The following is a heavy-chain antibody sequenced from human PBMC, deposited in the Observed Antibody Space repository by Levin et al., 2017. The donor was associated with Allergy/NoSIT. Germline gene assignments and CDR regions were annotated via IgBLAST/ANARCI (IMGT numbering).Heavy chain of an antibody. J-gene: IGHJ4*02. CDR2: ISSGGSTI. Sequence: ETLSLTCAASGFTFSSYTMNWVRQAPGKGLEWVSSISSGGSTIYYADSVKGRFTISRDNAKNSLYLQMNSLRAEDTAVYYCARDRLGNYNFDYWGQGTLVTVSS. D-gene: IGHD3-9*01. CDR3: ARDRLGNYNFDY. CDR1: GFTFSSYT. V-gene: IGHV3-48*01.